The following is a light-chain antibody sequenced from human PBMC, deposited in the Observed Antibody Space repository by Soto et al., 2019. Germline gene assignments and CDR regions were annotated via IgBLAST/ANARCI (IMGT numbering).Light chain of an antibody. Sequence: EIVLTQSPGTLSLSPGERATLSCRASQSVSSSYLAWYQQKPGQAPRLLIYGASSRATGIPDRFSGSGSGTDFTLTISSLGPEDFAVYYCQQYDNSPALFTFGHGTKVDIK. J-gene: IGKJ3*01. V-gene: IGKV3-20*01. CDR2: GAS. CDR1: QSVSSSY. CDR3: QQYDNSPALFT.